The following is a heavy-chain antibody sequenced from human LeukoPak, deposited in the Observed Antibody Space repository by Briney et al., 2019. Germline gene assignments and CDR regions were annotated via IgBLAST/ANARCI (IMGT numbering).Heavy chain of an antibody. J-gene: IGHJ2*01. V-gene: IGHV4-34*01. CDR3: ARDEWLPHWYFDL. CDR2: INHSGST. Sequence: SETLSLTCAVYGGSFSGYYWSWIRQPPGKGLEWIGEINHSGSTNYNPSLKSRVTISVDTSKNQFSLKLSSVTAADTAVYYCARDEWLPHWYFDLWGRGTLVTVSS. D-gene: IGHD5-12*01. CDR1: GGSFSGYY.